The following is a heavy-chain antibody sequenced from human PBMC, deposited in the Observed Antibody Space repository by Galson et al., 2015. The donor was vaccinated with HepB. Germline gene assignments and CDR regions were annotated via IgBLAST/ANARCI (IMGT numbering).Heavy chain of an antibody. Sequence: SLRLSCAASGFTFSSYAMSWVRQAPGKGLEWVSAISGSGGSTYYADSVKGRFTISRDNSKNTLYLQMNSLRAEDTAVYYCAKRGYSYVSIYGQNAFDIWGQGTMVTVSS. V-gene: IGHV3-23*01. J-gene: IGHJ3*02. CDR2: ISGSGGST. D-gene: IGHD5-18*01. CDR3: AKRGYSYVSIYGQNAFDI. CDR1: GFTFSSYA.